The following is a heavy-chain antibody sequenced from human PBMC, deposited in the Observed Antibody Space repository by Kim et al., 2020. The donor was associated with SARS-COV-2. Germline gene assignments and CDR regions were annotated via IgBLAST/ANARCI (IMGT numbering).Heavy chain of an antibody. D-gene: IGHD6-19*01. CDR3: ARGLKAVAASKNYYYYMDV. CDR2: INHSGST. J-gene: IGHJ6*03. V-gene: IGHV4-34*01. CDR1: GGSFSGYY. Sequence: SETLSLTCAVYGGSFSGYYWSWIRQPPGKGLEWIGEINHSGSTNYNPSLKSRVTISVDTSKNQFSLKLSSVTAADTAVYYCARGLKAVAASKNYYYYMDVWGKGTTVTVSS.